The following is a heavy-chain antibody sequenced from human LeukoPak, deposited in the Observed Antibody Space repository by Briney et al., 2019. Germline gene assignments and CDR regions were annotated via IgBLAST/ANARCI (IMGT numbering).Heavy chain of an antibody. Sequence: GASVKVSCKASGYTFTSYGISWVRQAPGQGLEWMGWISAYNGNTNYAQKLQGRVTMTTDTSTSTAYMELRSLRSDGTAVYYCARDQHYDSSGYYYSYYYYYGMDVWGQGTTVTVSS. V-gene: IGHV1-18*01. CDR3: ARDQHYDSSGYYYSYYYYYGMDV. CDR1: GYTFTSYG. J-gene: IGHJ6*02. D-gene: IGHD3-22*01. CDR2: ISAYNGNT.